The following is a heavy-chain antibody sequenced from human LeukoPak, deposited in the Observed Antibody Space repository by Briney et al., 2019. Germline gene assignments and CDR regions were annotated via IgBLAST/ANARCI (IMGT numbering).Heavy chain of an antibody. D-gene: IGHD3-10*01. CDR2: INHSGST. CDR3: ASPVLLWFGENGKEYYYMDV. J-gene: IGHJ6*03. Sequence: SETLSLTCAVYGGSFSGYYWSWIRQPPGKGLEWIGEINHSGSTNYNPSLKSRVTISVDTSKNQFSLKLSSVTAADTAVYYCASPVLLWFGENGKEYYYMDVWGKGTTVTVSS. V-gene: IGHV4-34*01. CDR1: GGSFSGYY.